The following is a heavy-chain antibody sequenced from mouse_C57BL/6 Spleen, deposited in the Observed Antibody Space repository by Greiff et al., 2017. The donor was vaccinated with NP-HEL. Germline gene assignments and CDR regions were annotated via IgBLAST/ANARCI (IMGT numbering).Heavy chain of an antibody. D-gene: IGHD2-4*01. CDR3: ARSGGYDYEEGAMDY. V-gene: IGHV1-20*01. CDR1: GYSFTGYF. Sequence: EVQLQQSGPELVKPGDSVKISCKASGYSFTGYFMNWVMQSHGKSLEWIGRINPYNGDTFYNQKFKGKATLTVDKSSSTAHMELRSLTSEDSAVYYCARSGGYDYEEGAMDYWGQGTSVTVSS. J-gene: IGHJ4*01. CDR2: INPYNGDT.